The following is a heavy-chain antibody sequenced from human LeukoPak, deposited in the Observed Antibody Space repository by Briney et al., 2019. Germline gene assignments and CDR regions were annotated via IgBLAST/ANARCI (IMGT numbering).Heavy chain of an antibody. CDR1: GFTFSSYA. J-gene: IGHJ4*02. D-gene: IGHD3-9*01. CDR2: ISGSGGST. V-gene: IGHV3-23*01. CDR3: AKDPILTGYYLNYYFDY. Sequence: PGGSLRLSCAASGFTFSSYAMSWVRQAPGKGLAWVSAISGSGGSTYYADSVKGRFTISRDNSKNTLYLQMNSLRAEDTAVYYCAKDPILTGYYLNYYFDYWGQGTLVTVSS.